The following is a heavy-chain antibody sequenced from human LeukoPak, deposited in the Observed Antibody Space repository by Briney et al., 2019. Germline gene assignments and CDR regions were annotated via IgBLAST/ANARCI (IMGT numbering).Heavy chain of an antibody. D-gene: IGHD3-3*01. CDR3: AKDPFTIFGVVISAYFDY. CDR1: GFTFSSYG. J-gene: IGHJ4*02. Sequence: PGGSLRLSCAASGFTFSSYGMHWVRQAPGKGLEWVAVIWYDGSNKYYADSVKGRFTISRDNSKNTLYLQMNSLRAEDTAVYYCAKDPFTIFGVVISAYFDYWGQGTLVTVSS. CDR2: IWYDGSNK. V-gene: IGHV3-33*06.